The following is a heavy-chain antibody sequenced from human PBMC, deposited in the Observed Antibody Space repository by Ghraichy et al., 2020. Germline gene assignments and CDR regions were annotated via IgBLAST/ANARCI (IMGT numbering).Heavy chain of an antibody. J-gene: IGHJ5*02. CDR1: GFTFSSYE. V-gene: IGHV3-48*03. D-gene: IGHD3-3*01. CDR2: ISTSGSTI. CDR3: VREYQSWSANKNWFVP. Sequence: GGSLRLSCEGSGFTFSSYEMDWVRQAPGKGLEWISHISTSGSTIYYADSVKGRFTISRDNARKSLDLQMTSLRVEDTAVYYCVREYQSWSANKNWFVPWGQGTLVTVSS.